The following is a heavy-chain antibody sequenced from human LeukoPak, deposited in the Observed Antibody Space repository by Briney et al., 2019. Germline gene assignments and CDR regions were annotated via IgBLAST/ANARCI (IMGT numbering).Heavy chain of an antibody. V-gene: IGHV3-9*01. Sequence: GGSLRLSCAASGFTFDDYAMHWVRQAPRQGLEWVSGISWNSGSIGYADSVKGRFTISRDNAKHSLYLQMNSLRAEDTALYYCAKDWGYSSSRTTSFDYWGQGTLVTVSS. CDR1: GFTFDDYA. J-gene: IGHJ4*02. CDR3: AKDWGYSSSRTTSFDY. CDR2: ISWNSGSI. D-gene: IGHD6-13*01.